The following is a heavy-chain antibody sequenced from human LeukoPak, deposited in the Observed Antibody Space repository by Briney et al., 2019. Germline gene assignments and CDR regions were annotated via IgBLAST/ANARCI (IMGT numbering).Heavy chain of an antibody. J-gene: IGHJ6*02. CDR2: FDPEDGET. Sequence: ASVKVSCKASGYTLTELSMHWVRPAPGKGLEWMGGFDPEDGETIYAQKVQGRVTMTEDTSTDTAYMELSSLRSEDTAVYYCASGRGTMGSSWDYYYYGMDVWGQGTTVTVSS. V-gene: IGHV1-24*01. CDR1: GYTLTELS. D-gene: IGHD6-13*01. CDR3: ASGRGTMGSSWDYYYYGMDV.